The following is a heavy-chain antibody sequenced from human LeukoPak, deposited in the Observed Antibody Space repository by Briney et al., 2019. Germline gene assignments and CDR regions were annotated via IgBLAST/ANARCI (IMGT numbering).Heavy chain of an antibody. V-gene: IGHV4-39*01. D-gene: IGHD3-3*01. CDR2: IYSSGST. CDR1: GGPISSSSYY. Sequence: PSETLSLTCTVSGGPISSSSYYWGWIRQPPGKGLEWIGSIYSSGSTYYNPSLKSRVTISVDPSKNQFSLKLSSVTAADTAVYYCARIYDFWSGSRGYYYGMDVWGQGTTVTVSS. J-gene: IGHJ6*02. CDR3: ARIYDFWSGSRGYYYGMDV.